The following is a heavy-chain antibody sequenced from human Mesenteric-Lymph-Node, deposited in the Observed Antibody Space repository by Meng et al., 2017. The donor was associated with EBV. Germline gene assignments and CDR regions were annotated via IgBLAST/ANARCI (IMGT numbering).Heavy chain of an antibody. CDR3: GREVMPYYYFDS. J-gene: IGHJ4*02. Sequence: QVQLQQSGPGLVKPSETLSLTCSVSGASIRSYYWSWIRQIPGRGLEWIGYIYDGGNTNYNPSLKSRVTMSVDTSKNQFSLKLSSVTAADTAVYYCGREVMPYYYFDSWGQGTLVTVSS. CDR2: IYDGGNT. CDR1: GASIRSYY. V-gene: IGHV4-59*01. D-gene: IGHD3-16*01.